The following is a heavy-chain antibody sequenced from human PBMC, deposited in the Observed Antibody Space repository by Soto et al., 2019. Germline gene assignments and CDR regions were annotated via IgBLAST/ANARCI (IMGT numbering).Heavy chain of an antibody. V-gene: IGHV3-53*01. Sequence: GGSLRLSCAVSGFTVSSSYMSWVRQAPGKGLEWVSVIYSGGNTYYADSVKGRFTISRDNSKNTLYLQMNSLRAEDTAVYYCARETRRHYFDYWGQGTLVTVSS. CDR2: IYSGGNT. CDR3: ARETRRHYFDY. J-gene: IGHJ4*02. CDR1: GFTVSSSY.